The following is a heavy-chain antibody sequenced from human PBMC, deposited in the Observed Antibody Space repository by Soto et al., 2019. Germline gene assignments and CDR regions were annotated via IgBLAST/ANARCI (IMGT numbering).Heavy chain of an antibody. CDR1: GFTFSSYG. CDR3: AKGSSIAAAGPYYYYYGMDV. D-gene: IGHD6-13*01. CDR2: ISYDGSNK. V-gene: IGHV3-30*18. J-gene: IGHJ6*02. Sequence: GGSLRLSCAASGFTFSSYGMHWVRQAPGKGLEWVAVISYDGSNKYYADSVKGRFTISRDNSKNTLYLQMNSLRAEDTAVYYCAKGSSIAAAGPYYYYYGMDVWGQGTTVTVSS.